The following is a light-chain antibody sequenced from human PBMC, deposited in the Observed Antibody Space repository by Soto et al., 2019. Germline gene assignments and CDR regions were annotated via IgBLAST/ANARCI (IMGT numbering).Light chain of an antibody. V-gene: IGKV1-39*01. CDR2: AAS. J-gene: IGKJ5*01. Sequence: DIQMTQSPSSLSASVGDRVTITCRASQSISSYLNWYQQKPGKAPKLLIYAASRLQSGVPSRFSGSGSGTDFTLTISRLQPEDFATYYCQQSYSTPITCGQGTRLEIK. CDR1: QSISSY. CDR3: QQSYSTPIT.